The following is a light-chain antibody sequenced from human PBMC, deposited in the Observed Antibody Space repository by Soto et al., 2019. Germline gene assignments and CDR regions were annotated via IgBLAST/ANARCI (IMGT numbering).Light chain of an antibody. CDR3: QQFYNYPRT. CDR2: DAS. CDR1: QDIGTY. V-gene: IGKV1-8*01. J-gene: IGKJ1*01. Sequence: AIRMTPSPSSFSASTGDRVSITCRATQDIGTYLAWYRQIPGKAPKLLIYDASTLQTGVPSRFSGSGSGTDFTLTISYLQSEDFGTYYCQQFYNYPRTFGQGTKMDIK.